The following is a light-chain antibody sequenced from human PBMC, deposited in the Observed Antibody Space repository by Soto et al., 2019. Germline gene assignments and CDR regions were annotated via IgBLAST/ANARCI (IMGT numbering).Light chain of an antibody. CDR2: DVS. CDR3: SSYTSSSSVV. V-gene: IGLV2-14*01. CDR1: SSDVGGYNY. Sequence: QSALTQPASVSGSPGQSITISCTGTSSDVGGYNYVSWYQQHPGKPPKLMIYDVSNRPSGVSNRFSGSKSGNTASLTISGLQAEDEADYYCSSYTSSSSVVFGGGTQLT. J-gene: IGLJ2*01.